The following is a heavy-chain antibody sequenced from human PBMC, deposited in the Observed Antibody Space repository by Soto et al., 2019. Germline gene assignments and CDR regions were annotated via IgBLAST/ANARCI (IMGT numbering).Heavy chain of an antibody. Sequence: GGSLRLSCAASGFTFSIFGMHWVRQAPGKGLEWVAVISYDGNNKYYADSVKGRFTISRDNSQNTLYLQMNSLRGEDTAVYYCAKALSKYCSAGSCYSGTHWGQGTPVTVSS. V-gene: IGHV3-30*18. CDR2: ISYDGNNK. CDR1: GFTFSIFG. CDR3: AKALSKYCSAGSCYSGTH. D-gene: IGHD2-15*01. J-gene: IGHJ4*02.